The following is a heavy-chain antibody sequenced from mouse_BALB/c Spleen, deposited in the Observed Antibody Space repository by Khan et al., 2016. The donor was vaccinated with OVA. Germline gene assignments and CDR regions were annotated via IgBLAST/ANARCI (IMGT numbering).Heavy chain of an antibody. CDR1: GYTFTNYG. CDR2: INTYTGEP. D-gene: IGHD1-1*01. J-gene: IGHJ3*01. CDR3: TSGAFYDGSGKNAWFAY. Sequence: QIQLVQSGPELKKPGETVKISCKASGYTFTNYGMNWVKQAPGQGLKWMGWINTYTGEPTYADDFRGRVALSLETSASIAYLQINNLKNEDTATLFCTSGAFYDGSGKNAWFAYWGQGTLVTVSA. V-gene: IGHV9-3-1*01.